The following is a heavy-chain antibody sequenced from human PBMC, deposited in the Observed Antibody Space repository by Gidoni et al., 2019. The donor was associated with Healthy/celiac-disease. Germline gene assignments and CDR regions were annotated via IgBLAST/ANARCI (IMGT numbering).Heavy chain of an antibody. Sequence: QVQLQQCGAGLLKPSETLSLTCAVYGGYFSGYYWSGIRQPPGKGLEGMGEINHSGSTNYNPSLKSRVTISVDTSKNQFSLKLSSVTAADTAVYYCARGGYCSSTSCRLYYYYGMDVWGQGTTVTVSS. J-gene: IGHJ6*02. D-gene: IGHD2-2*01. CDR2: INHSGST. CDR3: ARGGYCSSTSCRLYYYYGMDV. CDR1: GGYFSGYY. V-gene: IGHV4-34*01.